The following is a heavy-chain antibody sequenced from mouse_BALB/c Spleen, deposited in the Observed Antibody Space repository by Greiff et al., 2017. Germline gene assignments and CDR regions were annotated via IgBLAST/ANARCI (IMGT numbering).Heavy chain of an antibody. Sequence: QVQLKQSGAELMKPGASVKISCKATGYTFSSYWIEWVKQRPGHGLEWIGEILPGSGSTNYNEKFKGKATFTADTSSNTAYMQLSSLTSEDSAVYYCARKEYGNPRFAYWGQGTTLTVSS. CDR2: ILPGSGST. J-gene: IGHJ2*01. CDR3: ARKEYGNPRFAY. D-gene: IGHD2-10*02. CDR1: GYTFSSYW. V-gene: IGHV1-9*01.